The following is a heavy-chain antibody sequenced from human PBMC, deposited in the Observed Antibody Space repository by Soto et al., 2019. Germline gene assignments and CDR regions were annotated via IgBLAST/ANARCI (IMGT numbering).Heavy chain of an antibody. D-gene: IGHD6-19*01. CDR1: GFTFGDYA. CDR3: TLEQWLTYGAKTYYFDY. V-gene: IGHV3-49*04. Sequence: PGGSLRLSCTASGFTFGDYAMSWVRQAPGKGLEWVGFIRSKAYGGTTEYAASVKGRFTISTDDSKSIAYLQMNSLKTEDTAVYYCTLEQWLTYGAKTYYFDYWGQGTLVTVSS. J-gene: IGHJ4*02. CDR2: IRSKAYGGTT.